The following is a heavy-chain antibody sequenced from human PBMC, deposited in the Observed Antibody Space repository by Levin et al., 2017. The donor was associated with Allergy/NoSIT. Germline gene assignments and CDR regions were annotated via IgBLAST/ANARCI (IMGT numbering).Heavy chain of an antibody. CDR2: IYYSGST. V-gene: IGHV4-39*01. J-gene: IGHJ5*02. CDR3: ARHIGSSGCCTGFRS. CDR1: GGSISSSSYY. Sequence: SQTLSLTCTVSGGSISSSSYYWGWIRQPPGKGLEWIGSIYYSGSTYYNPSLKSRVTISVDTSKNQFSLKLSSVTAADTAVYYCARHIGSSGCCTGFRSWGQGTLVTVSS. D-gene: IGHD6-19*01.